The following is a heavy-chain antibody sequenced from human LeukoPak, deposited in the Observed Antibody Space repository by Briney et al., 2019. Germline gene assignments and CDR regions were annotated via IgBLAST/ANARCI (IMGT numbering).Heavy chain of an antibody. CDR2: INPNSGDT. CDR1: GYAFTDYY. D-gene: IGHD3-22*01. Sequence: ASVKVSCKASGYAFTDYYMHWVRQAPGHGLERMGWINPNSGDTKYAQKFQGWVTMTRDTSISTAYMELSRLTSDDTAVYYCASDRSYDKGPLDYWGQGTLVTVSS. J-gene: IGHJ4*02. V-gene: IGHV1-2*04. CDR3: ASDRSYDKGPLDY.